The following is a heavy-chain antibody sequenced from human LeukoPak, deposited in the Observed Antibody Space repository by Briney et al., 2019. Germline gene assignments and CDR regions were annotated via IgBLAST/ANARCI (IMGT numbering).Heavy chain of an antibody. CDR3: VRGAYSSSWLNFDY. CDR1: GFTFSNYA. J-gene: IGHJ4*02. V-gene: IGHV3-23*01. CDR2: ISGSASST. Sequence: PGGSLRLSCAASGFTFSNYAMSWVRQAPGKGLEWVSAISGSASSTYHADSVKGRFTISRDNSKNTLYLQMNSLRAEDTAVYYCVRGAYSSSWLNFDYWGQGTLVTVSS. D-gene: IGHD6-13*01.